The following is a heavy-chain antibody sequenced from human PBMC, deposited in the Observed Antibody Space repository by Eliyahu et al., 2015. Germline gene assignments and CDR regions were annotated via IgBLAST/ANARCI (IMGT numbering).Heavy chain of an antibody. J-gene: IGHJ4*02. Sequence: EVQVVESGGGLVQPGGSLRLSCAASGFTFSSYEMNWXRQAPGKGLEWVAYYADSVKGRFTISRDNAKNSLYLQMNSLRAEDTAVYYCARDREGASRLFDYWGPGTLVTVSS. CDR1: GFTFSSYE. D-gene: IGHD1-26*01. CDR3: ARDREGASRLFDY. V-gene: IGHV3-48*03.